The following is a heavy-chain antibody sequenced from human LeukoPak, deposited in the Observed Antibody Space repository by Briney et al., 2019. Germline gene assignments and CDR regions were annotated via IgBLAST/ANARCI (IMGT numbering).Heavy chain of an antibody. CDR1: GFTFSSYA. CDR3: ARDRWFGELLLSYYFDY. D-gene: IGHD3-10*01. J-gene: IGHJ4*02. V-gene: IGHV3-30-3*01. Sequence: GGSLRLSCAASGFTFSSYAMHWVRQAPGKGLEWVAVISYDGSNKYYADSVKGRFTISRDNSKNTLYLQMNSLRAEDTAVYYCARDRWFGELLLSYYFDYWGQGTLVTVSS. CDR2: ISYDGSNK.